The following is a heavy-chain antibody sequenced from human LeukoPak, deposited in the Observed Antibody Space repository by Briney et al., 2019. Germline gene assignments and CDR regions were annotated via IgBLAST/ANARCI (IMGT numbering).Heavy chain of an antibody. D-gene: IGHD5-24*01. CDR1: GYTLTDHH. V-gene: IGHV1-2*02. J-gene: IGHJ4*02. Sequence: GASVKVSCKASGYTLTDHHLIWVRQAPGQGLEWMGWIRPNSGGIKYAQEFQGRVTMTRDTSISTAYMELTSLTSDDTAIHYCARDPVDGYSHYDFWGQGTLVTVSS. CDR3: ARDPVDGYSHYDF. CDR2: IRPNSGGI.